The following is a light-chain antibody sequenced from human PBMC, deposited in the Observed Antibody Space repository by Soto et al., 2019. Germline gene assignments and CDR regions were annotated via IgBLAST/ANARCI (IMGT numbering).Light chain of an antibody. V-gene: IGLV1-47*01. J-gene: IGLJ1*01. CDR2: RDN. Sequence: QSVLTQPPSASGTPGQRVTISCSGSSSNIGSNYVCWYQQLPGTAPKLLIYRDNQRLSGVPDRFSGSKSGTSASLAISGLRSEDEADYYCAAWDDSLSGRYVFGPGTKVTVL. CDR1: SSNIGSNY. CDR3: AAWDDSLSGRYV.